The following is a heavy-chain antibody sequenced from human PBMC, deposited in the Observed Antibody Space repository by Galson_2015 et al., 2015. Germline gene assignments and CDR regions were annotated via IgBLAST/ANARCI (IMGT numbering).Heavy chain of an antibody. J-gene: IGHJ4*02. D-gene: IGHD6-19*01. V-gene: IGHV3-53*01. Sequence: SLRLSCAASGFTVSSNYMSWVRQAPGRGLEWVSVIYSGGSTYYADSVKGRFTISRDNSKNTLYLQMNSLRAEDTAVYYCARGHRGWYFDYWGQGTLVTVSS. CDR3: ARGHRGWYFDY. CDR2: IYSGGST. CDR1: GFTVSSNY.